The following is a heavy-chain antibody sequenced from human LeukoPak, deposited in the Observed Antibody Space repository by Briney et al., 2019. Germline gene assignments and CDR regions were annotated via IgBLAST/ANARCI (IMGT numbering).Heavy chain of an antibody. CDR2: IGTAGDT. CDR1: GFTFSSYD. CDR3: ARGPSVLYGSGSEGFVDY. V-gene: IGHV3-13*01. J-gene: IGHJ4*02. Sequence: GGSLILSCAASGFTFSSYDMHWARQATGKDLEWVSAIGTAGDTYYPGSVKGRFTISRENAKNSLYLQMNSLRAGDTAVYYCARGPSVLYGSGSEGFVDYWGQGTLVTVSS. D-gene: IGHD3-10*01.